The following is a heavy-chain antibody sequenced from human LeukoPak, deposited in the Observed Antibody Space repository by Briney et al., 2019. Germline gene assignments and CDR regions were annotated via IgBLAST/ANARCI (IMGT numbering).Heavy chain of an antibody. CDR1: GGSISTNNYY. CDR2: IFYSGST. V-gene: IGHV4-39*07. D-gene: IGHD1-7*01. Sequence: PSETLSLTCTVSGGSISTNNYYWGWIRQPPGTGLEWIGNIFYSGSTYYSPSLKSRVTISVDTSKNQFSLKLSSVTAADTAVYYCARVNWNYAGWFDPWGQGTLVTVSS. CDR3: ARVNWNYAGWFDP. J-gene: IGHJ5*02.